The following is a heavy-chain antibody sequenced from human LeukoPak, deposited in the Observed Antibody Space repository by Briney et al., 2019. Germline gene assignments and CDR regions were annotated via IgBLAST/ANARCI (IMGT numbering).Heavy chain of an antibody. Sequence: PGGSLRLSCAAPGFTFRNSWMNWVRQAPGKGLVWISRIKSDASSIGYADSVKGRFTISRDDAKNTLYLEMTSLRAEDTAIYYCAYGGAVNYWGQGTLVTVS. CDR2: IKSDASSI. CDR3: AYGGAVNY. J-gene: IGHJ4*02. CDR1: GFTFRNSW. D-gene: IGHD4-17*01. V-gene: IGHV3-74*01.